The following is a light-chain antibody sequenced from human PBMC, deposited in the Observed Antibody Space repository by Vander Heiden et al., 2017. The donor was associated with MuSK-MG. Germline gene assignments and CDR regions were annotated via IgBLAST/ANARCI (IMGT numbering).Light chain of an antibody. CDR3: SSCSGIKSVV. J-gene: IGLJ2*01. Sequence: SALTQPPSASASLGESVTISCTGTSSDVGGYIYVSWYQLHPGKAPKLIIFEINKRPSGVPERFSGSRSGNTASLTVSGLQAEDEADYLCSSCSGIKSVVFGGGTKLTVL. CDR1: SSDVGGYIY. V-gene: IGLV2-8*01. CDR2: EIN.